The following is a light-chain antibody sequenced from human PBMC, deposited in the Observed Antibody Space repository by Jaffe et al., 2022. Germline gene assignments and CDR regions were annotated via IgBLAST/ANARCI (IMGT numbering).Light chain of an antibody. J-gene: IGKJ4*01. CDR3: QQYNQWPPET. Sequence: EIVMTQSPATLSVSPGERATLSCRASQSINSDLAWYQQKPGQPPRLLIYGASTRATGIPARFSGSGSGTEFSLTISSLQSEDFAMYYCQQYNQWPPETFGGGTKVEIK. V-gene: IGKV3-15*01. CDR2: GAS. CDR1: QSINSD.